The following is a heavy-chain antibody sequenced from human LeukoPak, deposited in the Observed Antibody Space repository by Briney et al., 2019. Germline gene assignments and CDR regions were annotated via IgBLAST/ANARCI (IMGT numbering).Heavy chain of an antibody. CDR1: GFTVSSNY. J-gene: IGHJ4*02. Sequence: GGSLRLSCAASGFTVSSNYMSWVRQAPGKGLEWDSVIYSGGSTYYADSVKGRFTISRDNSKNTLYLQMNSLRAEDTAVYYCARVDHSSGYYPIPYWGQGTLVTVSS. V-gene: IGHV3-53*01. CDR3: ARVDHSSGYYPIPY. CDR2: IYSGGST. D-gene: IGHD3-22*01.